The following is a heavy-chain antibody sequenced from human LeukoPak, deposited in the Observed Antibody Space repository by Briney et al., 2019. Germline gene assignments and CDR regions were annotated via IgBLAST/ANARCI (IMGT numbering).Heavy chain of an antibody. CDR2: INPNSGGT. D-gene: IGHD5-18*01. V-gene: IGHV1-2*02. CDR1: GYTFTGYY. Sequence: ASVKVSCKASGYTFTGYYMHWVRQAPGQGLEWMGWINPNSGGTNYAQKFQGRVTMTRDTSISTAYMELSRLRSDDTAVYYCALVDTAMVNFGYWGQGTLVTVSS. CDR3: ALVDTAMVNFGY. J-gene: IGHJ4*02.